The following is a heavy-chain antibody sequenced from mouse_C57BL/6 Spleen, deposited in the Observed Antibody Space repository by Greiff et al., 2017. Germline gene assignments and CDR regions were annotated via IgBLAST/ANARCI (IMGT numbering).Heavy chain of an antibody. CDR1: GYTFTSYC. CDR2: IYPRGGNT. Sequence: QVQLQQSGAELARPGASVKLSCKASGYTFTSYCISWVKQSPGQGLEWIGEIYPRGGNTSYNEKFKGKATLTVDKSSSTAYMEIRSLTSEDSAVYFSARGGFDYWGQGTTLTVSS. J-gene: IGHJ2*01. CDR3: ARGGFDY. V-gene: IGHV1-81*01.